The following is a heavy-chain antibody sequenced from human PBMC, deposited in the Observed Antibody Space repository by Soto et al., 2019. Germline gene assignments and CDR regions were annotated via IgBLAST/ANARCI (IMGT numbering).Heavy chain of an antibody. D-gene: IGHD2-15*01. CDR2: ISANIIST. CDR1: GFNFNSHA. Sequence: EVQLLESGGGLVQPGGSLRLSCAAPGFNFNSHAMTWVRQAPGKGLEWVSTISANIISTYYADSVKGRFTISRDNSKNTLYLQMSSLRVEDTAVYHCARVDTPTVRVGMDVWGQGTTVTVSS. J-gene: IGHJ6*02. V-gene: IGHV3-23*01. CDR3: ARVDTPTVRVGMDV.